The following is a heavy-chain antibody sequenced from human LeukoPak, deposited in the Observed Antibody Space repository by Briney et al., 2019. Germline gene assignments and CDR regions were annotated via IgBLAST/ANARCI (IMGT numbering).Heavy chain of an antibody. J-gene: IGHJ6*03. CDR3: ARDANYYGSGSPDYYYYYMDV. CDR1: GGSISSGSYY. D-gene: IGHD3-10*01. CDR2: IYTSGST. V-gene: IGHV4-61*02. Sequence: SETLSLTCTVSGGSISSGSYYWSWIRQPAGKGLEWIGRIYTSGSTNYNPSLKSRVTISVDTSKNQFSLKLSSVTAADTAVYYCARDANYYGSGSPDYYYYYMDVWGKGTTVTVSS.